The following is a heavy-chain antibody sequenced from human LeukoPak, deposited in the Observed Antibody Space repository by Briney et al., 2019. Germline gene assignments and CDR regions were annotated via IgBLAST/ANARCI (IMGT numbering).Heavy chain of an antibody. CDR2: INPNSGAT. Sequence: ASVKVSCKASGYTFIGYYMHWVRQAPGQGLEWVGWINPNSGATNYAQKFQGRVTMTRDTSISTAYMELSSLRSDDTAVFYCARVRRFDESTGYYYYFDFWGQGTLVTVSS. D-gene: IGHD3-22*01. CDR1: GYTFIGYY. J-gene: IGHJ4*02. V-gene: IGHV1-2*02. CDR3: ARVRRFDESTGYYYYFDF.